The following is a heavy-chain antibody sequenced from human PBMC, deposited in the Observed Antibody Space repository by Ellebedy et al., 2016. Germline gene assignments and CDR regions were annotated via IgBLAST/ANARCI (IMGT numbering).Heavy chain of an antibody. D-gene: IGHD1-26*01. J-gene: IGHJ6*03. CDR2: IYHSGST. Sequence: SETLSLXXAVSGSSITRGGCSWCWFRQSPGKGLEWIGYIYHSGSTYYNPSLKSRVTISVNRSKNQFSLKLSSVTAADTAVYYCARRKKGASRHYSYMDVWGKGTTVTVSS. V-gene: IGHV4-30-2*06. CDR3: ARRKKGASRHYSYMDV. CDR1: GSSITRGGCS.